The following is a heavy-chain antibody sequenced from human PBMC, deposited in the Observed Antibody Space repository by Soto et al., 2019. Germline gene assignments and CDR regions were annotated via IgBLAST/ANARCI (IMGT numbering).Heavy chain of an antibody. CDR2: ISSSSSYI. CDR1: GFTFSSYS. J-gene: IGHJ4*02. CDR3: AKEFHYDSSGYLAPAFDY. Sequence: GGSLRLSCAASGFTFSSYSMNWVRQAPGKGLEWVSSISSSSSYIYYADSVKGRFTISRDNAKNTLYLKMNSLRAEDTAVYYCAKEFHYDSSGYLAPAFDYWGREPWSPSPQ. V-gene: IGHV3-21*01. D-gene: IGHD3-22*01.